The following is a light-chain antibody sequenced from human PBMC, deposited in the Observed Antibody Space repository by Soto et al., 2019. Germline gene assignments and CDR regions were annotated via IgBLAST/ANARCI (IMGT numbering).Light chain of an antibody. CDR3: ASYTTSDTPYV. CDR2: VVS. CDR1: SSDVGGFKY. Sequence: QSALTQPASVSGSPGQSITISCTGTSSDVGGFKYVSWYQQHPDKAPKLIISVVSNRPSGVSTRFSGSKSGNTASLTISGLQAEDEADYYCASYTTSDTPYVFGTGTKVTVL. J-gene: IGLJ1*01. V-gene: IGLV2-14*01.